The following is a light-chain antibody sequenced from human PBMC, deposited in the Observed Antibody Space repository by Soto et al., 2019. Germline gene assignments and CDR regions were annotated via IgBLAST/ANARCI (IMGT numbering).Light chain of an antibody. CDR2: GNN. CDR3: QSYDSSLTGVV. CDR1: RSNIGAGYD. Sequence: QSVLTQPPSVSGAPGQRVTIACTGTRSNIGAGYDVHWYQHLPGTAPKRLIYGNNNRPSGVPDRFSGSKSGTSASLAITGLQAEDEADYYCQSYDSSLTGVVFGGGTKLTVL. J-gene: IGLJ2*01. V-gene: IGLV1-40*01.